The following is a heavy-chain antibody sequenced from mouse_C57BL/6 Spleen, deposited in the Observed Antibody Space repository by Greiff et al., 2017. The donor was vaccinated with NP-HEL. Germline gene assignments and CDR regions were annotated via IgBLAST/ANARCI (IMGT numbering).Heavy chain of an antibody. Sequence: QVQLQQPGAELVMPGASVKLSCKASGYTFTSYWMPWVKQRPGQGLEWIGEIDPSDSYTNYNQKFKGKSTLTVDKSSSTAYMQLSSLTSEDSAVYYCARGGGSSPFAYWGQGTLVTVSA. CDR1: GYTFTSYW. V-gene: IGHV1-69*01. CDR3: ARGGGSSPFAY. D-gene: IGHD1-1*01. CDR2: IDPSDSYT. J-gene: IGHJ3*01.